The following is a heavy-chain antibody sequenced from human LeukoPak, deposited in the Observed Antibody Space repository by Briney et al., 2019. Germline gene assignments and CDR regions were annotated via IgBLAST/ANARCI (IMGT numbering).Heavy chain of an antibody. CDR3: GTTEHDSGDY. CDR1: GDSISNSNW. V-gene: IGHV4-4*02. D-gene: IGHD6-25*01. Sequence: SETLSLTCAVSGDSISNSNWCTWIRQPPGKGLEWIGEVYPSGSTNYSPSLKSRVTISVDKSKNQFSLTLRSVTAADTSVYFCGTTEHDSGDYWGQGTLVTVSS. J-gene: IGHJ4*02. CDR2: VYPSGST.